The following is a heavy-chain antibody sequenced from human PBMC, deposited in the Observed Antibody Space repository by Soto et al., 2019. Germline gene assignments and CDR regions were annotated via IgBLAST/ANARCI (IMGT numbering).Heavy chain of an antibody. Sequence: HPGWSLRLSCAASGFTFISYAMGWVRQGPGKGLEWVAVVSIGGSTHYADSVRGRFTISRDNSKNTLSLQMNSLTAEDTAVYFCAKRRGAGGHFDYWGQGALVTVSS. V-gene: IGHV3-23*01. J-gene: IGHJ4*02. CDR3: AKRRGAGGHFDY. CDR2: VSIGGST. D-gene: IGHD2-15*01. CDR1: GFTFISYA.